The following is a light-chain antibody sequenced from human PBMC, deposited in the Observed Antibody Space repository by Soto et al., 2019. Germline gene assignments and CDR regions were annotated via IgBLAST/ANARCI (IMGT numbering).Light chain of an antibody. CDR3: LQYETYWA. CDR2: DAS. J-gene: IGKJ1*01. Sequence: DIQMTQSPSTLSASVGDRVIVTCRASQSISSWLAWYQQKPGKAPKLLIHDASSLQSGVPSRFSGSGSGTEFTLTISSLQPDDFATYYCLQYETYWAFGQGTKVDIK. CDR1: QSISSW. V-gene: IGKV1-5*01.